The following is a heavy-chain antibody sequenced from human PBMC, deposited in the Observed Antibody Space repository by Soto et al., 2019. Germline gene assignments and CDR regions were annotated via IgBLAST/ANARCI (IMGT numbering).Heavy chain of an antibody. Sequence: EVQLLQSGGGLVQPGGSLRLSCAASGFKFSNFAMRWIRQAPGKGLEWVSGINGGGGHTDYADSVKGRFTISRDNSKNTLYLQTGSLRAEDTAVSYCATDHWVYSSTWFFFAHWGQGTLVTVSS. CDR2: INGGGGHT. J-gene: IGHJ4*02. CDR3: ATDHWVYSSTWFFFAH. CDR1: GFKFSNFA. D-gene: IGHD2-2*01. V-gene: IGHV3-23*01.